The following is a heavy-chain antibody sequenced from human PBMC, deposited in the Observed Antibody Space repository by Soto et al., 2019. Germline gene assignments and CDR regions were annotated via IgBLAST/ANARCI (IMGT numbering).Heavy chain of an antibody. CDR3: ARGYGGDAFDI. CDR2: ISSSSSYI. D-gene: IGHD4-17*01. CDR1: GFTFSSYS. J-gene: IGHJ3*02. V-gene: IGHV3-21*01. Sequence: GGSLRLSCAASGFTFSSYSMNWVRQAPGKGLEWVSSISSSSSYIYYADSVKGRFTISRDNAKNSPYLQMNSLRAEDTAVYYCARGYGGDAFDIWGQGTMVTVSS.